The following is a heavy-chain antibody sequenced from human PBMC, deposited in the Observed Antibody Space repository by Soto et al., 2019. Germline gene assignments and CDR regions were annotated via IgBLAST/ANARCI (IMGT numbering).Heavy chain of an antibody. CDR2: MNPNSGNT. V-gene: IGHV1-8*01. Sequence: QVQLVQSGAEVKKPGASVKVSCKASGYTFTSYDINWVRQATGQGLEWMGWMNPNSGNTGYPQKFQGRVTMTRNTSISTAYMELSSLRSEDTAVYYCARGLEVRGVVWFDPWGQGTLVTVSS. D-gene: IGHD3-10*01. CDR3: ARGLEVRGVVWFDP. CDR1: GYTFTSYD. J-gene: IGHJ5*02.